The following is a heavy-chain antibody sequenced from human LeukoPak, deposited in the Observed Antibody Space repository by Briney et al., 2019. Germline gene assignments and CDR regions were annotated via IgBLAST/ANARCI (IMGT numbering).Heavy chain of an antibody. Sequence: ASVKVSCKASGFTFTGYYIHWVRQAPGQGLEWMGYINPHSGGTNSPQKFQGRVTMTTDTSVSAAYMELSSLISDDTAMYYCVREGNELLSKNFDYWGQGTLVTVSS. CDR1: GFTFTGYY. V-gene: IGHV1-2*02. CDR2: INPHSGGT. D-gene: IGHD2-21*02. CDR3: VREGNELLSKNFDY. J-gene: IGHJ4*02.